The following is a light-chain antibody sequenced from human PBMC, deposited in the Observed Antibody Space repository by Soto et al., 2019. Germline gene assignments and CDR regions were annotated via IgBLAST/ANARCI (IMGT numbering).Light chain of an antibody. CDR3: QQYNSYPWT. V-gene: IGKV3-15*01. J-gene: IGKJ1*01. Sequence: EIVMTQSPATLSVSPGGRATLSCRASQSISDTLAWYQQKPGQAPRLLIHGASTRAPGFPARFSGSGSGTEFTLTISSLQPEDFATYYCQQYNSYPWTFGQGTKVDIK. CDR2: GAS. CDR1: QSISDT.